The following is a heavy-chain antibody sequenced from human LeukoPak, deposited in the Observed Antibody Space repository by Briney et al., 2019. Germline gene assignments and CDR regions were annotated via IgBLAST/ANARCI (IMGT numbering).Heavy chain of an antibody. CDR3: ARAMVRGVIWWFDP. CDR1: GGTFSSYA. D-gene: IGHD3-10*01. CDR2: IIPIFGTA. V-gene: IGHV1-69*06. Sequence: GSSVKVSCKASGGTFSSYAISWVRQAPGQGLEWMGGIIPIFGTANYAQKFQGRVTITADKSTSTAYMELSSLGSEDTAVYYCARAMVRGVIWWFDPWGQGTLVTVSS. J-gene: IGHJ5*02.